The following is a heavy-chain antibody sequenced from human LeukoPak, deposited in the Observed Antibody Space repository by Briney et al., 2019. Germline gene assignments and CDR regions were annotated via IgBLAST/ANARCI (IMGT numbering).Heavy chain of an antibody. CDR3: ARGYCSAGLYV. V-gene: IGHV1-69*13. CDR2: IIPMFGTA. D-gene: IGHD2-15*01. J-gene: IGHJ6*02. Sequence: SVKVSCKASGGNWVRQAPGQGLECMGGIIPMFGTANYVQKFQDRVTITADEPTSTAYMEVSSLRSEGTAVYYCARGYCSAGLYVRGQGTTVTVSS. CDR1: GGN.